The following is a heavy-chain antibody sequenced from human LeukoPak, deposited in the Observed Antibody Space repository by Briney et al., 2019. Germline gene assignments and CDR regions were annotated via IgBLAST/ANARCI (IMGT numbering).Heavy chain of an antibody. D-gene: IGHD2-15*01. J-gene: IGHJ6*02. CDR3: AKGYCSGGSCYPSYYYGMDV. V-gene: IGHV3-9*01. CDR2: ISWNSGSI. Sequence: GGSLSLSCAASGFTFDDYAMHWVRQAPGKGLEWVSGISWNSGSIGYADSVKGRFTISRDNAKNSLYLQMNSLRAEDTALYYCAKGYCSGGSCYPSYYYGMDVWGQGTTVTVSS. CDR1: GFTFDDYA.